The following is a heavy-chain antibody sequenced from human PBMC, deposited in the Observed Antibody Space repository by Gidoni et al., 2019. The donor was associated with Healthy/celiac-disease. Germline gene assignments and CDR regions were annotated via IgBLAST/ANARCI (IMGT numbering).Heavy chain of an antibody. D-gene: IGHD2-2*01. CDR1: GVTFSSYG. J-gene: IGHJ4*02. CDR2: IWYDGSNK. V-gene: IGHV3-33*01. Sequence: QVQLVESGGGVVQPGRSLRLSCAASGVTFSSYGMHWVRQAPGKGLEWVAVIWYDGSNKYYADSVKGRFTISRDNSKNTLYLQMNSLRAEDTAVYYCARSTYCSSTSCWGPFDYWGQGTLVTVSS. CDR3: ARSTYCSSTSCWGPFDY.